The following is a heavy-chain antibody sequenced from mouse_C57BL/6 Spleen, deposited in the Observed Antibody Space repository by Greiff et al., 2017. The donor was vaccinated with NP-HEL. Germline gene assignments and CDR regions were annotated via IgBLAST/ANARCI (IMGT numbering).Heavy chain of an antibody. CDR3: ARGYYSNYGFAD. D-gene: IGHD2-5*01. CDR2: INPNNGGT. Sequence: EVQLQQSGPELVKPGASVKISCKASGYTFTDYYMNWVKQSHGKSLEWIGDINPNNGGTSYNQKFKGKATLTVDKSSSTAYMELRSLTSEDSAVYYCARGYYSNYGFADWGQGTLVTVSA. CDR1: GYTFTDYY. J-gene: IGHJ3*01. V-gene: IGHV1-26*01.